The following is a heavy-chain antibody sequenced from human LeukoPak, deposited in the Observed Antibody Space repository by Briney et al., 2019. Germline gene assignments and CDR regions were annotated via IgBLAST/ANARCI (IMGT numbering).Heavy chain of an antibody. Sequence: GGSLRLSCAASGFTVSNNCMGWVRQAPGKGLEWVSAIYSGDNTNYADSVKGRFTISRDISKNMLFLQMNTLRAEDTAVYYCAGKTAVAYYYGMEVWCQFTTVT. CDR2: IYSGDNT. CDR1: GFTVSNNC. J-gene: IGHJ6*02. D-gene: IGHD1-1*01. V-gene: IGHV3-66*01. CDR3: AGKTAVAYYYGMEV.